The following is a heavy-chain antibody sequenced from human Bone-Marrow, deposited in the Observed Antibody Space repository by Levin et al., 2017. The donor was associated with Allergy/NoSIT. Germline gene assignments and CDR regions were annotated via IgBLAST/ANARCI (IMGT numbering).Heavy chain of an antibody. CDR2: IHHSGST. V-gene: IGHV4-39*02. J-gene: IGHJ6*02. Sequence: SQTLSLTCNVSGGSIRNSHYYWGWIRQSPGKGLEWIGSIHHSGSTYYSPSLKSRITMSADTSKNLFSLSLSSVTAADTGIYYCAKHEGGYYYFGMNVWGQGTTITVSS. D-gene: IGHD2-21*01. CDR3: AKHEGGYYYFGMNV. CDR1: GGSIRNSHYY.